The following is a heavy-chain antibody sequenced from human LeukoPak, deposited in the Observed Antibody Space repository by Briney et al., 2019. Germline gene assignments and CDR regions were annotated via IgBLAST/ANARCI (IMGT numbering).Heavy chain of an antibody. V-gene: IGHV3-21*01. CDR2: ISSSSSYI. D-gene: IGHD4-23*01. J-gene: IGHJ6*03. CDR1: GFTFSSYS. Sequence: GGSLRLSCAASGFTFSSYSMNWVRQAPGKGLEWVSSISSSSSYIYYADSVKGRFTISKDNAKNSLYLQMNSLRAEDTAVYYCARDRTVVTPSNDYYYYYMDVWGKGTTVTVSS. CDR3: ARDRTVVTPSNDYYYYYMDV.